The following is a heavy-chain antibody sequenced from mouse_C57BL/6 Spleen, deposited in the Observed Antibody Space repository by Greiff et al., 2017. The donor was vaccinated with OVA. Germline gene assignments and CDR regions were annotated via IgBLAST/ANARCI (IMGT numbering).Heavy chain of an antibody. Sequence: QVHVKQPGAELVKPGASVKMSCKASGYTFTSYWITWVKQRPGQGLEWIGDIYPGSGSTNYNEKFKSKATLTVDTSSSTAYMQLSSLTSEDSAVYYCARGGNYGWFAYWGQGTLVTVSA. D-gene: IGHD2-1*01. CDR2: IYPGSGST. CDR1: GYTFTSYW. J-gene: IGHJ3*01. V-gene: IGHV1-55*01. CDR3: ARGGNYGWFAY.